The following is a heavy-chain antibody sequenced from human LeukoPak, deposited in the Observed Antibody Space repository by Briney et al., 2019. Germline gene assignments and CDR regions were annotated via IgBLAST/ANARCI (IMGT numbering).Heavy chain of an antibody. D-gene: IGHD2-2*01. J-gene: IGHJ6*03. V-gene: IGHV1-18*04. CDR1: GYTFTSYY. CDR3: ARVPLSVVPAAIHYYMDV. CDR2: ISAYNGNT. Sequence: ASVKVSCKASGYTFTSYYMHWVRQAPGQGLEWMGWISAYNGNTNYAQKLQGRVTMTTDTSTSTAYMELRSLRSDDTAVYYCARVPLSVVPAAIHYYMDVWGKGTTVTVSS.